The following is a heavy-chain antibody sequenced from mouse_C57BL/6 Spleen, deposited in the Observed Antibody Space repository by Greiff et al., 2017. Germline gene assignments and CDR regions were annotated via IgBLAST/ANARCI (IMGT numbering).Heavy chain of an antibody. D-gene: IGHD1-1*01. CDR1: GYTFPSYW. V-gene: IGHV1-55*01. CDR2: IYPGSGST. Sequence: QVQLQQPGAELVKPGASVKMSCKASGYTFPSYWITWVKQRPGQGLEWIGDIYPGSGSTNYNEKFKSKATLTVDTSSSTAYMQLSSLTSEDSAVYYCARWGYGSSFYYAMDYWGQGTSVTVSS. J-gene: IGHJ4*01. CDR3: ARWGYGSSFYYAMDY.